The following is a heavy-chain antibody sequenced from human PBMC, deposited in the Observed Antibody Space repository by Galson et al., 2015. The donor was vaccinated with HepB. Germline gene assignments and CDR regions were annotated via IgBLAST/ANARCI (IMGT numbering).Heavy chain of an antibody. Sequence: SLRLSCAASGFTFSSYGMHWVRQAPGKGLEWVAFIRYDGSNKYYADSVKGRFTISRDNSKNTLYLQMNSLRAEDTAVYYCAKVQAAAAHGPIDYWGQGTLVTVSS. CDR1: GFTFSSYG. V-gene: IGHV3-30*02. J-gene: IGHJ4*02. D-gene: IGHD6-13*01. CDR2: IRYDGSNK. CDR3: AKVQAAAAHGPIDY.